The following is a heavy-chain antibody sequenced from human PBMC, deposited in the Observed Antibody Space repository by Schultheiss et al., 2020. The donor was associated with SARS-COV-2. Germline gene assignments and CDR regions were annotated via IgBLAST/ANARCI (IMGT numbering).Heavy chain of an antibody. J-gene: IGHJ4*02. V-gene: IGHV4-59*12. D-gene: IGHD6-19*01. Sequence: SETLSLTCTVSGGSISSYYWSWIRQPPGKGLEWIGSIYYSGSTYYNPSLKSRVTISLDTSKNQFSLKLSSVTAADTAVYYCARLAVAGSFWVDYWGQGTLVTVSS. CDR1: GGSISSYY. CDR3: ARLAVAGSFWVDY. CDR2: IYYSGST.